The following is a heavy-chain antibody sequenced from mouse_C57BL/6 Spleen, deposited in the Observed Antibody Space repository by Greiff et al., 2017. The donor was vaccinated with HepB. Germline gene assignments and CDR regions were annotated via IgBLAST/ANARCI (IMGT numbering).Heavy chain of an antibody. CDR1: GYTFTEYT. CDR3: ARHEEVYYYGSREYYFDY. J-gene: IGHJ2*01. CDR2: FYPGSGSI. Sequence: VQLVESGAELVKPGASVKLSCKASGYTFTEYTIHWVKQRSGQGLEWIGWFYPGSGSIKYNEKFKDKATLTADKSSSTVYMELSRLTSEDSAVYFCARHEEVYYYGSREYYFDYWGQGTTLTVSS. V-gene: IGHV1-62-2*01. D-gene: IGHD1-1*01.